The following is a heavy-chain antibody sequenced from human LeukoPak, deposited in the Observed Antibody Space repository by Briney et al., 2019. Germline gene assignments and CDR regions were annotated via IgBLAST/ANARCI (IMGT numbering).Heavy chain of an antibody. CDR1: GFTFSSYG. J-gene: IGHJ5*02. Sequence: GGSLRLSCAASGFTFSSYGMSWVRQAPGKGLEWVSGISWNSGRIGYADSVKGRFTISRDNAKNSLYLQMNSLRAEDTALYYCAKDGSYYEGNWFDPWGQGTLVTVSS. CDR2: ISWNSGRI. CDR3: AKDGSYYEGNWFDP. D-gene: IGHD1-26*01. V-gene: IGHV3-9*01.